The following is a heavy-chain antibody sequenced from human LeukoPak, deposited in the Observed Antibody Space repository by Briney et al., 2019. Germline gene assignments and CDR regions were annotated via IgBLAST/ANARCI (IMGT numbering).Heavy chain of an antibody. CDR3: ARLSQFGVLRFSYYMDV. Sequence: SETLSLTCTVSGGSISSSSYYWGWIRQPPGKGLEWIGSIYYSGSTCYNPSLKSRVTISVDTSKNQFSLKLSSVTAADTAVYYCARLSQFGVLRFSYYMDVWGKGTTVTVSS. CDR2: IYYSGST. J-gene: IGHJ6*03. V-gene: IGHV4-39*07. D-gene: IGHD3-3*01. CDR1: GGSISSSSYY.